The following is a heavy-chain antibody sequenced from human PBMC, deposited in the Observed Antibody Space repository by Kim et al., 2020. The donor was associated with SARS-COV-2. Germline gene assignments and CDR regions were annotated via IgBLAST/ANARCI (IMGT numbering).Heavy chain of an antibody. V-gene: IGHV4-61*02. CDR1: GGSISSGSYY. CDR2: IYTSGST. D-gene: IGHD4-17*01. J-gene: IGHJ4*02. CDR3: AREGDYGDFTVDY. Sequence: SETLSLTCTVSGGSISSGSYYWSWIRQPAGKGLEWIGRIYTSGSTNYNPSLKSRVTISVDTSKNQFSLKLSSVTAADTAVYYCAREGDYGDFTVDYWGQGTLVTVSS.